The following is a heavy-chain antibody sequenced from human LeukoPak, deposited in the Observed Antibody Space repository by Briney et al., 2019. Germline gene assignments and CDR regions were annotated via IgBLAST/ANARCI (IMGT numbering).Heavy chain of an antibody. Sequence: GGSLRLSCAASGFTFSSYGMSWVRQAPGKGLEWVSAISGSGGSTYYADSVKGRFTISRDNSKNTLYLQMNSLRAEDTAVYYCAKGEQWLVLGDYYMDVWGKGTTVTISS. D-gene: IGHD6-19*01. J-gene: IGHJ6*03. CDR1: GFTFSSYG. CDR3: AKGEQWLVLGDYYMDV. V-gene: IGHV3-23*01. CDR2: ISGSGGST.